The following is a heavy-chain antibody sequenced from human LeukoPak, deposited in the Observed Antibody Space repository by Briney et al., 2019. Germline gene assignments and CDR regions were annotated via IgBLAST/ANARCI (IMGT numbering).Heavy chain of an antibody. V-gene: IGHV4-39*01. D-gene: IGHD5-24*01. Sequence: SETLSLTCTVSGGSISSSSYYWGWIRQPPGKGLESIGSIYYSGSTYYNPSLKSRVTISVDTSKNQFSLKLSSVTAADTAVYYCASMREGAFDIWGQGTMVTVSS. CDR3: ASMREGAFDI. J-gene: IGHJ3*02. CDR1: GGSISSSSYY. CDR2: IYYSGST.